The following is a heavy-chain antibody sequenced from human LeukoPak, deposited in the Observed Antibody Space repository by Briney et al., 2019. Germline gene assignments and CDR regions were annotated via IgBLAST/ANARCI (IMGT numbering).Heavy chain of an antibody. CDR3: ARELYYYDSSGYTFDF. D-gene: IGHD3-22*01. V-gene: IGHV4-59*01. CDR1: GGSISSYY. Sequence: PSETLSLTCTVSGGSISSYYWSWIRQPPGKGLEWIGYIYDTGSTNYNPSLKSRVTISVDTSKNQFSLKLSSVTAADTAVYYCARELYYYDSSGYTFDFWGQGTLVTVSS. J-gene: IGHJ4*02. CDR2: IYDTGST.